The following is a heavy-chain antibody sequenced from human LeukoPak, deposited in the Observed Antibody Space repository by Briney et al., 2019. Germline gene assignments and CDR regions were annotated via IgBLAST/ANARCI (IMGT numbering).Heavy chain of an antibody. V-gene: IGHV4-59*08. CDR3: ARQGSGWYGDYYYYGMDV. D-gene: IGHD6-19*01. CDR2: IYYSEST. J-gene: IGHJ6*02. Sequence: SETLSLTCTVSGGSISSYYWSWIRQPPGKGLEWIGYIYYSESTNYNPSLKSRVTISVDTSKNQFSLKLSSVTAADTAVYYCARQGSGWYGDYYYYGMDVWGQGTTVTVSS. CDR1: GGSISSYY.